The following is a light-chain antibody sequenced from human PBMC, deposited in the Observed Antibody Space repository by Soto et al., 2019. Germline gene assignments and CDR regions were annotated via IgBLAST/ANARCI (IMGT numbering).Light chain of an antibody. CDR3: SSYAGPPFV. Sequence: QSALTQPPSASGSPGQSVTISCTGTSSDVGRYNYVSWYQQHPGKAPKLMISEVNKRASGVPDRFSGSKSGNTASLTVSGLQSEDEADYYCSSYAGPPFVFGTGTKLTVL. J-gene: IGLJ1*01. CDR2: EVN. V-gene: IGLV2-8*01. CDR1: SSDVGRYNY.